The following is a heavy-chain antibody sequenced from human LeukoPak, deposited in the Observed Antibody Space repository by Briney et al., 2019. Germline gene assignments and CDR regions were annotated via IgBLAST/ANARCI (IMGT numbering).Heavy chain of an antibody. CDR3: AKDRGSITIFGVVAPHFDY. V-gene: IGHV3-23*01. J-gene: IGHJ4*02. D-gene: IGHD3-3*01. CDR2: ISGSGGST. CDR1: GFTFSSYA. Sequence: PGGSLRLSCAASGFTFSSYAMSWVRQAPGKGLEWVSAISGSGGSTYYADSVKGRFTISRDNSKNTLYLQMNSLRAEDTAVYYCAKDRGSITIFGVVAPHFDYWGQGTLVTVSS.